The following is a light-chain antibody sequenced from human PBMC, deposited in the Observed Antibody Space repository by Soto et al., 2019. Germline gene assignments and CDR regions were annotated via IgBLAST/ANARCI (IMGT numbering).Light chain of an antibody. CDR2: GTN. Sequence: QAVVTQEPSFSVSPGGTVTLTCGLSSRSVSTTYYPSWYQQTPGQAPRTLIYGTNTRSSGVPDRFSGSILGNKAALTITGAQADDESDYYCVLYMGSGIAVFGGGTKVTVL. J-gene: IGLJ2*01. CDR3: VLYMGSGIAV. V-gene: IGLV8-61*01. CDR1: SRSVSTTYY.